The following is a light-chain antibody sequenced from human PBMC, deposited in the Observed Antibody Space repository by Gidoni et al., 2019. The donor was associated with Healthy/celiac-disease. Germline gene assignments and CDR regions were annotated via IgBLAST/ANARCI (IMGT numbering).Light chain of an antibody. V-gene: IGKV3-11*01. CDR3: QKRSTRA. Sequence: IVLTQSPATLSLSPRERATLSCRASQSVSSYLAWYQEKPGQAPRLLIYDASNRATGIPARFSGSGYGTDFTLTISSLEPEDFAVYYCQKRSTRAFGGGTKVEIK. J-gene: IGKJ4*01. CDR1: QSVSSY. CDR2: DAS.